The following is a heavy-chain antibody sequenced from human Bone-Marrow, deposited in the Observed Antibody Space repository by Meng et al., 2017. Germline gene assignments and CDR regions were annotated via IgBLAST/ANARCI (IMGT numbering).Heavy chain of an antibody. D-gene: IGHD6-25*01. J-gene: IGHJ4*02. V-gene: IGHV1-2*06. CDR2: INPKSGDT. Sequence: QGQRAQSGAEVKKPGASVKVSCKPPGYNFPDYYIPWVRRAPGQGLEWMGRINPKSGDTHYAQKFQARVTMTGDTSISTAYMELSGLRSDDTAMYYCARDEDISAAGKLFGDYWGQGTLVTVSS. CDR3: ARDEDISAAGKLFGDY. CDR1: GYNFPDYY.